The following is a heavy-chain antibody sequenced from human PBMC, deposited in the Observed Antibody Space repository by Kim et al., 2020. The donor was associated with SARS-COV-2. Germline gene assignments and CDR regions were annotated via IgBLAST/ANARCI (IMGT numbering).Heavy chain of an antibody. CDR2: T. Sequence: TYYYPSLKYGVSISVDTSKNQFSLKLRSVTAADPAVYYCARSGGYWYFDLWGRGTLVTVSS. D-gene: IGHD1-26*01. V-gene: IGHV4-39*07. CDR3: ARSGGYWYFDL. J-gene: IGHJ2*01.